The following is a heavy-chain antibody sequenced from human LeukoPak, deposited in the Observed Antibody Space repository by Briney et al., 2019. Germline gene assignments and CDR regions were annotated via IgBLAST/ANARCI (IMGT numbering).Heavy chain of an antibody. J-gene: IGHJ5*02. Sequence: SETLSLTCAVYGGSFSGYYWSWIRQPPGKGLEWIGEINHSGSTNYNPSLKSRVTISVDTSKNQFSLKLSSVTAADTAVYYCARSLLPSMKDYNWFDPWGQGTLVTVSS. CDR3: ARSLLPSMKDYNWFDP. CDR2: INHSGST. CDR1: GGSFSGYY. V-gene: IGHV4-34*01. D-gene: IGHD2/OR15-2a*01.